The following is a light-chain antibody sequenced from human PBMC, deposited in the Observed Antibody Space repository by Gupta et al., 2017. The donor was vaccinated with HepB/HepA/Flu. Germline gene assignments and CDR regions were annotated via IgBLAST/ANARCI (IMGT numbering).Light chain of an antibody. CDR2: DAS. CDR3: QQRSNWWT. CDR1: QSVSSY. V-gene: IGKV3-11*01. J-gene: IGKJ1*01. Sequence: IVLTQSPATLSLSRGERATLSCRASQSVSSYLAWYQQKPGQAPRLLIYDASNRATGIPARFSGSGSGTDFTLTISSLEPEDFAVYYWQQRSNWWTFGQGTKVEIK.